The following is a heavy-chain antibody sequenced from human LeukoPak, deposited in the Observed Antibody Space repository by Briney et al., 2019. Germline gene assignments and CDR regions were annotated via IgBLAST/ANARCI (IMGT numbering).Heavy chain of an antibody. Sequence: LSETLSLTRTVSGGSISGYYWSWIRQPPGKGLEWIGYIYYRRNSDYNPSLKSRVSISVDTSKNQLSLKLSSVTAADTAVYYCARAHSNNWHVDYWGQGTLVTDYS. CDR2: IYYRRNS. D-gene: IGHD1-1*01. J-gene: IGHJ4*02. CDR1: GGSISGYY. CDR3: ARAHSNNWHVDY. V-gene: IGHV4-59*01.